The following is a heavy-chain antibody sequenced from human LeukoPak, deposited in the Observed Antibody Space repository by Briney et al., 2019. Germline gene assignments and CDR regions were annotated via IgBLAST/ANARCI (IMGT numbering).Heavy chain of an antibody. V-gene: IGHV3-48*03. CDR3: ARERGDYGDYFDY. CDR2: ISSSGSTI. D-gene: IGHD4-17*01. CDR1: GFTFSSYE. Sequence: PGGSLRLSCAASGFTFSSYEMNWVRQAPGEGLEWVSYISSSGSTIYYADSVKGRFTISRDNAKNSLYLQMNSLRAEDTAVYYCARERGDYGDYFDYWGQGTLVTVSS. J-gene: IGHJ4*02.